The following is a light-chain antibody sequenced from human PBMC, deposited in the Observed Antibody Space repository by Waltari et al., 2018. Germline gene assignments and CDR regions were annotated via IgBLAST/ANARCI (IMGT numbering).Light chain of an antibody. CDR2: KAS. Sequence: DIQMTQSPSTLSASVGDRVIITCRASQSIGGWLAWYQQKPEKAPKLLIYKASSLHSGVPSRFGGSGSGTEFTLTISSLQPYDFATYYCQQYNSDSLYSFGQGTKLEIK. J-gene: IGKJ2*01. V-gene: IGKV1-5*03. CDR1: QSIGGW. CDR3: QQYNSDSLYS.